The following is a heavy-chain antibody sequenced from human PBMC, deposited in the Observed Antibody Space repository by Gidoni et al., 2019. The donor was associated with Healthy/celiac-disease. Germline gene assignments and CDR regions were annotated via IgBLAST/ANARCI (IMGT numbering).Heavy chain of an antibody. D-gene: IGHD3-10*01. CDR1: GSTFSSYS. CDR3: ARDLRRSPITMVRP. CDR2: ISSSSSTI. V-gene: IGHV3-48*01. Sequence: EVQLVESGGGLVQPGGSLRLSCAASGSTFSSYSMNWVRQAPGKGLEWVSYISSSSSTIYYADSVKGRFTISRDNAKNSLYLQMNSLRAEDTAVYYCARDLRRSPITMVRPWGQGTLVTVSS. J-gene: IGHJ5*02.